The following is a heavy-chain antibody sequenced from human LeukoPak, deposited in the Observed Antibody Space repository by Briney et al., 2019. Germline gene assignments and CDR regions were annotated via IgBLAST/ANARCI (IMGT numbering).Heavy chain of an antibody. J-gene: IGHJ4*02. D-gene: IGHD6-19*01. CDR2: ISYDGSNK. Sequence: GGSLRLSCAASGFTFSSYAMHWVRQAPGKGLEWVAVISYDGSNKYYADSVKGRFAISRDNSKNTLYLQMNSLRAEDTAVYYCTRDWVKMAGIGSFDYWGQGTLVTVSS. CDR1: GFTFSSYA. V-gene: IGHV3-30*09. CDR3: TRDWVKMAGIGSFDY.